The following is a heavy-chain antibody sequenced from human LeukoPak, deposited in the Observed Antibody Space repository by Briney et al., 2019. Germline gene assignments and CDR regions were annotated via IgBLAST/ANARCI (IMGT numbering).Heavy chain of an antibody. CDR3: ARVGSYCFDF. D-gene: IGHD3-10*01. Sequence: SETLTLTCTVSGGSISTYYWSWIRQPPGKGLEWIGYIDYSGTTNYNPSLKSRVTMSVDTSKHQFSLKLSSVTAADTAVYYCARVGSYCFDFWGQGTLVSVSS. CDR2: IDYSGTT. CDR1: GGSISTYY. J-gene: IGHJ4*02. V-gene: IGHV4-59*01.